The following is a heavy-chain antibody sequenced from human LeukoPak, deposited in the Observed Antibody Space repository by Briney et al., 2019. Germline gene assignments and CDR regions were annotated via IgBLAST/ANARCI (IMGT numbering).Heavy chain of an antibody. CDR3: ARGLNYYDF. CDR2: INWNGGST. CDR1: GFTFSSYT. Sequence: GGSLRLSCAASGFTFSSYTMNWVRQAPGKGLEWVSGINWNGGSTAYGDSVKGRFTISRDNAKRSLYLQMNSLRVEDTALYYCARGLNYYDFWGQGSLVTVSS. J-gene: IGHJ4*02. V-gene: IGHV3-20*04.